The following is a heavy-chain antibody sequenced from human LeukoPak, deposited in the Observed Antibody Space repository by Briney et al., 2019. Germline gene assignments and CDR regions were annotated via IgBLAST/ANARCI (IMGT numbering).Heavy chain of an antibody. CDR1: RLTFNSNA. D-gene: IGHD3-22*01. Sequence: GGSLRLSCVVSRLTFNSNAMYWVRQAPGKGLEWVSGISVSGGSEYYADTVKGRFSVSRDNSKHTVYLQMNSLRAEDTAVYFCASHAHDYDSSGYFDSWGQGALVTVSS. J-gene: IGHJ4*02. V-gene: IGHV3-23*01. CDR3: ASHAHDYDSSGYFDS. CDR2: ISVSGGSE.